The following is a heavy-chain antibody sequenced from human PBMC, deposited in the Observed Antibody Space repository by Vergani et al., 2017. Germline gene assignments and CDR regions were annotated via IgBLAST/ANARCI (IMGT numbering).Heavy chain of an antibody. CDR2: IWYDGSNK. J-gene: IGHJ3*02. D-gene: IGHD7-27*01. CDR3: ARHEKQGRAFDI. Sequence: QVQLVESGGGVVQPGRSLSLTCAASGFTFSSYGMHWVRQAPGKGLEWVAVIWYDGSNKYYADSVKGRFTISRDNSKNTLYLQMNSLRAEDTAVYYCARHEKQGRAFDIWGQGTMVTVSS. V-gene: IGHV3-33*01. CDR1: GFTFSSYG.